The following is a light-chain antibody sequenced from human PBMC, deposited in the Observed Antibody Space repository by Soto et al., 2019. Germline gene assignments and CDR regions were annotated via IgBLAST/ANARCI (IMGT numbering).Light chain of an antibody. CDR1: QSVSSN. J-gene: IGKJ5*01. CDR2: GAS. Sequence: EIVMTQSPATLSVSPGERATLSCRASQSVSSNLVWYQQKPGQAPRLLIYGASNRATGIPDRFSGSGSGTDFTLTISRLEPEDFAVYYCQQYDSSPITFGQGTRLEIK. CDR3: QQYDSSPIT. V-gene: IGKV3-20*01.